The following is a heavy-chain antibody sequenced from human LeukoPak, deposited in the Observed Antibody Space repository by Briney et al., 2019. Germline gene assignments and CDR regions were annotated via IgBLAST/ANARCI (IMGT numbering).Heavy chain of an antibody. CDR3: AKPAKTDYADY. D-gene: IGHD1-14*01. V-gene: IGHV3-30*18. J-gene: IGHJ4*02. CDR2: ISYDGSNK. CDR1: GFTFSSYG. Sequence: GGSLRLSCAASGFTFSSYGMHWVRQAPGKGLEWVAVISYDGSNKYYADSVKGRFTISRDNAKNSLYLQMNSLRAEDTALYYCAKPAKTDYADYWGQGTLVTVSS.